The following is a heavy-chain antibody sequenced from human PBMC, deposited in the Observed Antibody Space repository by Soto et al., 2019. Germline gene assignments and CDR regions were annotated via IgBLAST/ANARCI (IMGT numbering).Heavy chain of an antibody. V-gene: IGHV4-59*08. CDR2: IYYSGST. Sequence: SETLSLTCTVSGGSISSYYWSWIRQPPGKGLEWIGYIYYSGSTNYNPSLKSRVTISVDTSKNQFSLKLSSVTAADTAVYYCARSSWYRNWFDPWGQGTLVTVSS. J-gene: IGHJ5*02. CDR1: GGSISSYY. CDR3: ARSSWYRNWFDP. D-gene: IGHD6-13*01.